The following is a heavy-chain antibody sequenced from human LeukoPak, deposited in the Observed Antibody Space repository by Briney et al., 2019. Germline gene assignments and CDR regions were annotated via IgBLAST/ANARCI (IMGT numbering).Heavy chain of an antibody. D-gene: IGHD2-21*01. Sequence: GGSLRLSCAASGFTVSSTYMSWVRQSPGKGLEWVSVVYKDGKMFYIDSVKGRFAISRDTSKNTVYLQMNNLRAEDTAVYYCAGRHCSGGDCYFAGADPFDHWGQGTLVTVSS. CDR2: VYKDGKM. V-gene: IGHV3-53*01. CDR3: AGRHCSGGDCYFAGADPFDH. J-gene: IGHJ4*02. CDR1: GFTVSSTY.